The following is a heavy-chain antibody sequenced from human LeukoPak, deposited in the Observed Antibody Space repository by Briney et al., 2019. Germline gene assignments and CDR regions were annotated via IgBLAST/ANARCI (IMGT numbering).Heavy chain of an antibody. V-gene: IGHV1-2*02. Sequence: ASVKVSCKASGYTFTGYYMHWVRQAPGQGLEWMGWINPNSGGTNYAQKFQGRVTMTRDTSISTAYMELSRLRSDDTAVYYCARVVYYYGSGSYFDYWGQGTLVTVSS. D-gene: IGHD3-10*01. CDR3: ARVVYYYGSGSYFDY. CDR1: GYTFTGYY. J-gene: IGHJ4*02. CDR2: INPNSGGT.